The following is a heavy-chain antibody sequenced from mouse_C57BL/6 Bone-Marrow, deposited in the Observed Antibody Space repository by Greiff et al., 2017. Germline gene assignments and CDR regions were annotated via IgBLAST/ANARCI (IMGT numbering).Heavy chain of an antibody. CDR1: GYAFSSSW. D-gene: IGHD1-1*01. CDR2: IYPGDGDT. V-gene: IGHV1-82*01. Sequence: VKLKQSGPELVKPGASVKISCKASGYAFSSSWMNWVKQRPGKGLEWIGRIYPGDGDTNYNGKFKGKATLTADKSSSTAYMQLSSLTSEDSAVYFCARSVIPHDYYGSSYGWFAYWGQGTLVTVSA. J-gene: IGHJ3*01. CDR3: ARSVIPHDYYGSSYGWFAY.